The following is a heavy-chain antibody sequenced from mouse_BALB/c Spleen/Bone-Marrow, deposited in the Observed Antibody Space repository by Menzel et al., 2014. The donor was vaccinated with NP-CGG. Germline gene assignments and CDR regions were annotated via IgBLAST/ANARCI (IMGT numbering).Heavy chain of an antibody. CDR1: GYNFISYW. CDR3: AGNYDYDGGYYAMDY. D-gene: IGHD2-4*01. Sequence: VQLQQSGAELAKPGASVKMSCKASGYNFISYWMHWVKQRPGQGLEWIGYINPSTGYTEYNQKFKDKATLTADKSSSKAYMQLSSLTSEDSAVYYCAGNYDYDGGYYAMDYWGQGTSVTVSS. V-gene: IGHV1-7*01. J-gene: IGHJ4*01. CDR2: INPSTGYT.